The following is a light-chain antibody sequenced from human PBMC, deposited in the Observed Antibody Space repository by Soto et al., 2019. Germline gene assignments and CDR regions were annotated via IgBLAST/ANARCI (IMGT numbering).Light chain of an antibody. Sequence: EIVLTQSPGTLSLSPGERATLSCRASQSVSTSYVAWYQQKFGQAPRLLIYDAFSRATGIPDRFSASGSGTDFTLTISRLEPEDSAVYYCQQYKTFGQGTKVEIK. CDR1: QSVSTSY. J-gene: IGKJ1*01. CDR2: DAF. V-gene: IGKV3-20*01. CDR3: QQYKT.